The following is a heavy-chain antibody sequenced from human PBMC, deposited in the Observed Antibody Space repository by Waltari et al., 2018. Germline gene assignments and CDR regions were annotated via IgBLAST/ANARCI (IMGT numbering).Heavy chain of an antibody. V-gene: IGHV3-21*01. Sequence: EVQLAESGGGLVKPGGSLRLSCAASGSPFNVYPMNWVRQAPGKGLEWVSSISSSSTYIDYAESVKGRFTISRDNAKNSLYLQMNSLRAEDTAVYYCARDSPEWGSPSCLDYWGQGTLVTVSS. CDR1: GSPFNVYP. CDR2: ISSSSTYI. D-gene: IGHD2-2*01. J-gene: IGHJ4*02. CDR3: ARDSPEWGSPSCLDY.